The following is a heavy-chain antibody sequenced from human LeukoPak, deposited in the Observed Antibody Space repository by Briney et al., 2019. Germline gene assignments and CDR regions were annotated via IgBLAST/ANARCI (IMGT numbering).Heavy chain of an antibody. D-gene: IGHD4-17*01. CDR1: GYTFTSYG. CDR3: ARGAYGDYFPVDY. V-gene: IGHV1-18*01. CDR2: ISGYNGNT. Sequence: EASVKVSCKASGYTFTSYGTSWVRQAPGQGLEWMGWISGYNGNTNYAQRLQGRVTMTTDTSTSTAYMELRSLRSDDTAVYYCARGAYGDYFPVDYWGQGTLVTVSS. J-gene: IGHJ4*02.